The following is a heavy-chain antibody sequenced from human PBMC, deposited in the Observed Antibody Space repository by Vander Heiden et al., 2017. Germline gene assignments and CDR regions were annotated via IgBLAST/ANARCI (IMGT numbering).Heavy chain of an antibody. CDR2: ISYDGSNK. Sequence: QVQLVESGGGVVQPGRSLRLSCAASGFTFSSYGMHWVRQAPGKGLEWVEVISYDGSNKYYADSVKGRFTISRDNSKNTLYLQMNSLRAEDTAVYYCAKGRVEGYYYGMDVWGQGTTVTVSS. V-gene: IGHV3-30*18. CDR3: AKGRVEGYYYGMDV. CDR1: GFTFSSYG. J-gene: IGHJ6*02.